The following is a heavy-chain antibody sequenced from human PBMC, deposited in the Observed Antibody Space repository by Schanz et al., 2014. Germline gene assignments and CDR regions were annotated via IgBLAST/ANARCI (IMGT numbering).Heavy chain of an antibody. V-gene: IGHV1-46*03. CDR2: INPSGGST. CDR3: VREGSTTPVAGLRSFDWLGRFDY. CDR1: GYTFTSYY. Sequence: QVQLVQSGAEVKKPGVSVKVSCKASGYTFTSYYMHWVRQAPGQGLEWMGIINPSGGSTSYAQKFQGRVTMTRDTSTSTVYMELSSLRSEDTAMYYCVREGSTTPVAGLRSFDWLGRFDYWGQGALVTVSS. D-gene: IGHD3-9*01. J-gene: IGHJ4*02.